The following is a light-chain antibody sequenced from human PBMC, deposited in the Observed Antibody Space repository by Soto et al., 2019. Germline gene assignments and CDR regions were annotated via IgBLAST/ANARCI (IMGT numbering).Light chain of an antibody. J-gene: IGKJ1*01. V-gene: IGKV1-39*01. Sequence: DIQMTQSPSSLSASVGDRVNITCRASQSISSYLNWYQQKPGKAPKLLIYAASSLQSGVPSRFSGSGSGTDFTLTISSLQPEDFATYYCQQSYSIPETFGQGTKVDI. CDR2: AAS. CDR3: QQSYSIPET. CDR1: QSISSY.